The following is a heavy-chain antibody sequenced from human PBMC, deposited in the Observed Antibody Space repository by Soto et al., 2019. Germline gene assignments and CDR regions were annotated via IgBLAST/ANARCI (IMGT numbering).Heavy chain of an antibody. CDR1: GGSFSGYY. CDR3: ARGTFRVVYQLVLLGWFDP. D-gene: IGHD2-2*01. CDR2: INHSGST. J-gene: IGHJ5*02. V-gene: IGHV4-34*01. Sequence: QVQLQQWGEGLLKPSETLSLTCAVYGGSFSGYYWSWIRQPPGKGLEWIGEINHSGSTTYNPSLQSPVTIPVDTYKNQCSLRLSSVTAAYTAGYYCARGTFRVVYQLVLLGWFDPWGQGTLVTVAA.